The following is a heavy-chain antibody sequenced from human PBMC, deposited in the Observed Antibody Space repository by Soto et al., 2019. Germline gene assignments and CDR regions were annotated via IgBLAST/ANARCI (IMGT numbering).Heavy chain of an antibody. CDR1: GGSISTVDYW. CDR3: ARGPSGDKVDS. D-gene: IGHD7-27*01. CDR2: IYDGGRT. J-gene: IGHJ4*02. V-gene: IGHV4-30-4*01. Sequence: QVQLQESGPGLVKPSQTLSLTCTFSGGSISTVDYWWSWIRQSPDMGLEWIGHIYDGGRTYNNPSLENRVTMSVDTAKSQLSLTLSSVSAADTAVYYCARGPSGDKVDSWGQGTLVTVSS.